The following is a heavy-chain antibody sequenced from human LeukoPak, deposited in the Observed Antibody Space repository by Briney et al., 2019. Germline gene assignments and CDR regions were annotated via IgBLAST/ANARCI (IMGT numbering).Heavy chain of an antibody. CDR1: GGSMSSYY. CDR2: IYYSGST. Sequence: SETLSLTCTVSGGSMSSYYWSWIRQPPGKGLEWIGYIYYSGSTNYNPSLKSRVTISGDTSKNQFFLKLSSVTAADTAVYYCARDVAVAGTDYWGQGTLVTVSS. CDR3: ARDVAVAGTDY. D-gene: IGHD6-19*01. V-gene: IGHV4-59*01. J-gene: IGHJ4*02.